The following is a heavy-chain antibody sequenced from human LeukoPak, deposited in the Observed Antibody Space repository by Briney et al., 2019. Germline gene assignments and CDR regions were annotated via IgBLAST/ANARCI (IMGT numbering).Heavy chain of an antibody. V-gene: IGHV1-69*01. D-gene: IGHD3-3*01. CDR1: GGTFSSYA. CDR3: ARDTFGLVISYYYYYYMDV. J-gene: IGHJ6*03. Sequence: SVKVSCKASGGTFSSYAISWVRQAPGQGLEWMGGIIPIFGTANYAQQFQGRVTITADESTSTAYMELSSLRSEDTAVYYCARDTFGLVISYYYYYYMDVWGRGTTVTVSS. CDR2: IIPIFGTA.